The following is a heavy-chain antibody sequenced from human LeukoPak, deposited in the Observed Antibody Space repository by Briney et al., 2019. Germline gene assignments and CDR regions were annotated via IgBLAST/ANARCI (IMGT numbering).Heavy chain of an antibody. CDR1: GFTFSSYA. CDR3: AREYYDSSGYYLGDAFGI. V-gene: IGHV3-30-3*01. Sequence: PGRSLRLSCAASGFTFSSYAMHWVRQAPGKGLEWVAVISYDGSNKYYADSVKGRFTISRDNSKNTLYLQMNSLRAEDTAVYYCAREYYDSSGYYLGDAFGIWGQGTMVTVSS. J-gene: IGHJ3*02. CDR2: ISYDGSNK. D-gene: IGHD3-22*01.